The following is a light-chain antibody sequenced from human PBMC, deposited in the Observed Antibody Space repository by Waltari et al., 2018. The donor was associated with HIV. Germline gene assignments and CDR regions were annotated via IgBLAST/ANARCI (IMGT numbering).Light chain of an antibody. CDR2: GAS. J-gene: IGKJ2*01. CDR1: QSVSSSL. CDR3: HQYAGSPRT. V-gene: IGKV3-20*01. Sequence: EIVLTQSPDTLSLSPGERVTLSCRASQSVSSSLLAWYQQRPGQAPRLLIFGASNRAVGIPDRFSGSGSGTDFTLTIRNLAPEDFAVYYCHQYAGSPRTFGQGTRLDIK.